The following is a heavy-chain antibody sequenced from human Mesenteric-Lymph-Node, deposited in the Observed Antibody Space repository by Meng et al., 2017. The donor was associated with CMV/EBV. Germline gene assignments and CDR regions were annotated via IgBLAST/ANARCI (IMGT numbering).Heavy chain of an antibody. CDR2: ITWNSRGK. CDR3: AKDVMRRFDWLQGAYGS. CDR1: GFPFDDSA. J-gene: IGHJ1*01. V-gene: IGHV3-9*01. Sequence: SLKISCAASGFPFDDSAMHWVRQVPGKGLEWVSGITWNSRGKGYADSVKGRFTISRDNAKNSLYLQMNSLRAEDTAFYYCAKDVMRRFDWLQGAYGSWGQGTLVTVSS. D-gene: IGHD3-9*01.